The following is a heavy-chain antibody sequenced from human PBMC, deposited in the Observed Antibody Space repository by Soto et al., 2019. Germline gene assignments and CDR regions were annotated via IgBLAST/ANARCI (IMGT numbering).Heavy chain of an antibody. CDR3: ARGGSFIAAERFDY. CDR2: MFYGVST. V-gene: IGHV4-39*07. D-gene: IGHD6-13*01. CDR1: GSSINSSGYY. J-gene: IGHJ4*02. Sequence: PSETLSLTCTVSGSSINSSGYYWGWIRQPPGKGLEWIGSMFYGVSTYYNPSLKSRVTISVDTSKNQFSLKLSSVTAADTAVYYCARGGSFIAAERFDYWGQGTLVTVSS.